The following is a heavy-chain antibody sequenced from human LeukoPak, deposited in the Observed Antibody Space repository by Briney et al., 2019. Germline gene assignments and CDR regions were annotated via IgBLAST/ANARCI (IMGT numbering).Heavy chain of an antibody. CDR3: ARDSSRATGYFDY. Sequence: GGSLRLSCTGSGFVLSSYEMTWFRQAPGKGLEWVSSVDYSGDSPHYADSVKGRFTISRDNSKNILYLQMNSLRAEDTAVYYCARDSSRATGYFDYWGQGTLVTVSS. V-gene: IGHV3-23*01. CDR1: GFVLSSYE. J-gene: IGHJ4*02. CDR2: VDYSGDSP.